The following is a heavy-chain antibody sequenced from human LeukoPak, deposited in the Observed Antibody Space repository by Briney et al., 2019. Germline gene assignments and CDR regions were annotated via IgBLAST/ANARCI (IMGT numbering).Heavy chain of an antibody. Sequence: KPSETLSLTCTVSGGSISSYYWSWIRQPPGKGLEWIAYIYTSGSTNYNPSLKSRVTISVDTSKNQFSLKLSSVTAADTAVYYCARASEGPFDYWGQGTLVTVSS. CDR1: GGSISSYY. J-gene: IGHJ4*02. V-gene: IGHV4-4*09. CDR3: ARASEGPFDY. D-gene: IGHD1-14*01. CDR2: IYTSGST.